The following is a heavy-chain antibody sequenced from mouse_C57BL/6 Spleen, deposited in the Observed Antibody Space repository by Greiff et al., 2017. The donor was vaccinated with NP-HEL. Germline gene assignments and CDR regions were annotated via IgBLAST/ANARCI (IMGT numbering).Heavy chain of an antibody. CDR3: VRGYYDY. CDR2: IRSKSNNYAT. V-gene: IGHV10-1*01. J-gene: IGHJ2*01. CDR1: GFSFNTYA. Sequence: DVQLVASGGGLVQPTGSLKLSCAASGFSFNTYAMNWVRQAPGTGLEWVARIRSKSNNYATYYADSVKDRFTISRDDSESMLYLQMNNLKTEDTAMYNCVRGYYDYWGQGPTLTVSS. D-gene: IGHD2-3*01.